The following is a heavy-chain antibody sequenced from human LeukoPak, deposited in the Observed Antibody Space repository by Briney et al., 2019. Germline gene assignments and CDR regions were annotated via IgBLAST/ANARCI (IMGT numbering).Heavy chain of an antibody. CDR2: IYYSGTT. D-gene: IGHD2-21*02. CDR1: GGSVSSFY. J-gene: IGHJ4*02. V-gene: IGHV4-59*02. Sequence: SETLSLTCTVSGGSVSSFYWTWIRQPPGKGLEWIGYIYYSGTTNYNTSLKSRVTISVDTSKNQFSLKLSSVTPADTAVYYCARDPRGDSDFDYWGQGTLVTVSS. CDR3: ARDPRGDSDFDY.